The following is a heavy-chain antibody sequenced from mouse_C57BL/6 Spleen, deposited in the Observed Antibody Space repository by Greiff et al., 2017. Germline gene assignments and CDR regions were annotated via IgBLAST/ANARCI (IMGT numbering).Heavy chain of an antibody. J-gene: IGHJ4*01. CDR3: STVVGGDYAMDY. D-gene: IGHD1-1*01. CDR2: IDPEDGDT. Sequence: DVKLVESGAELVRPGASVKLSCTASGFNIKDYYMHWVKQRPEQGLEWIGRIDPEDGDTEYAPQFQGKATMTADTSSNPAYLQLSSLTSEDTAVYYCSTVVGGDYAMDYWGQGTSVTGSS. CDR1: GFNIKDYY. V-gene: IGHV14-1*01.